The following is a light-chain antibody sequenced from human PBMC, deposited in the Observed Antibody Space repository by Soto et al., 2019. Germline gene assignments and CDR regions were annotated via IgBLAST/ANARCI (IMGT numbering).Light chain of an antibody. CDR3: CSYAGTYNFWV. V-gene: IGLV2-11*01. J-gene: IGLJ3*02. CDR2: DVS. CDR1: NSDIGGYNY. Sequence: QYALTQPRSVSGSPGQSVTISCTGTNSDIGGYNYVSWYQQHPGKAPKVMIYDVSRRPSGIPDRFSGSKSGNTASLTISGLQAKDEADYYCCSYAGTYNFWVFGGGTKLTVL.